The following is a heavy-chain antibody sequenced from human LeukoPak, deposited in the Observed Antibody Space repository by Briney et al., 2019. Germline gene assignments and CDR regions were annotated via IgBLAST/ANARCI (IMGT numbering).Heavy chain of an antibody. V-gene: IGHV3-23*01. Sequence: RGSLRLSCAASGFTFSTYAMSWVRQAPGKGLEGVAAISLSGGNTYYADSVKGRFTISRDNSKNTLYLQMSSLRADDTAVYYCAKGGAADAGYYAMDVWGQGTTVTV. D-gene: IGHD6-13*01. CDR2: ISLSGGNT. CDR3: AKGGAADAGYYAMDV. J-gene: IGHJ6*02. CDR1: GFTFSTYA.